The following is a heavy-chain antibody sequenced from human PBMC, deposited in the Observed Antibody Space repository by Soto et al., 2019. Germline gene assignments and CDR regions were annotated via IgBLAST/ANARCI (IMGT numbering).Heavy chain of an antibody. J-gene: IGHJ3*02. V-gene: IGHV1-18*01. CDR2: ISAYNGKT. Sequence: ASVKVSCKASGYTFTSYGIRLVRQAPGQGLEWMGWISAYNGKTNYAQKFQGRVTMTEDTSTDTAYMELSSLRSEDTAVYYCATVGNSGYDLGAFDIWGQGTMVTVSS. CDR3: ATVGNSGYDLGAFDI. D-gene: IGHD5-12*01. CDR1: GYTFTSYG.